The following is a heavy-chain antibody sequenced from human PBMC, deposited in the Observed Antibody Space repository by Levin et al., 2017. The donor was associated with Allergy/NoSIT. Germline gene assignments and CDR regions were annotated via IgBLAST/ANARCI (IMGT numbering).Heavy chain of an antibody. V-gene: IGHV1-69*04. CDR2: IIPILGIA. Sequence: SVKVSCKASGGTFSSYAISWVRQAPGQGLEWMGRIIPILGIANYAQKFQGRVTITADKSTSTAYMELSSLRSEDTAVYYCARSPDYGFDAFDIWGQGTMVTVSS. D-gene: IGHD4-17*01. CDR1: GGTFSSYA. J-gene: IGHJ3*02. CDR3: ARSPDYGFDAFDI.